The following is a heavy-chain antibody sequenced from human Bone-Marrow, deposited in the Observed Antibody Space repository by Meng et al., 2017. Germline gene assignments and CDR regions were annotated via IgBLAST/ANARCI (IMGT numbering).Heavy chain of an antibody. CDR1: GFTFSSYS. CDR3: ARDTLSHFDWFSHDYYGMDV. CDR2: ISSSSSYI. J-gene: IGHJ6*02. D-gene: IGHD3-9*01. Sequence: GGSLRLSCAASGFTFSSYSMNWVRQAPGKGLEWVSAISSSSSYIYYADSVKGRFTIARDNAKNSLYLQMNSLRAEDTAVYYCARDTLSHFDWFSHDYYGMDVWGQGTTVTVSS. V-gene: IGHV3-21*01.